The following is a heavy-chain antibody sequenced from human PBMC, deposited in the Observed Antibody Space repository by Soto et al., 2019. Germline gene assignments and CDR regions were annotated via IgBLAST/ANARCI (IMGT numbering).Heavy chain of an antibody. CDR1: GYTFTSYD. CDR2: MNPNSGNT. CDR3: ARDPGDDYFDY. V-gene: IGHV1-8*01. D-gene: IGHD5-12*01. J-gene: IGHJ4*02. Sequence: GASVKVSCKASGYTFTSYDINWVRQATGQGLEWMGWMNPNSGNTGYAQKFQGRVTMTRNTSISTAYMELSRLRSDDTAVYYCARDPGDDYFDYWGQGTLVTVSS.